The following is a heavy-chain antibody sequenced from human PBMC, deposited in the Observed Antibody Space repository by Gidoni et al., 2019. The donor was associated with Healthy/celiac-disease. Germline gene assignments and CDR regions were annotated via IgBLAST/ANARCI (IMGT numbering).Heavy chain of an antibody. J-gene: IGHJ3*02. CDR1: GGSISSYY. CDR3: ARSQAKGYYDSSGYYYNDAFDI. Sequence: QVQLQESGPGLVKPSETLSLTCTVSGGSISSYYWSWIRQPPGKGLEWIGYIYYSGSTNYNPSLKSRVTISVDTSKNQFSLKLSSVTAADTAVYYCARSQAKGYYDSSGYYYNDAFDIWGQGTMVTVSS. D-gene: IGHD3-22*01. V-gene: IGHV4-59*01. CDR2: IYYSGST.